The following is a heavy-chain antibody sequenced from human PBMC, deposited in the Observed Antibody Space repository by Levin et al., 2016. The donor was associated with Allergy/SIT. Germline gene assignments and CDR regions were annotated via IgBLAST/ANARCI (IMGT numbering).Heavy chain of an antibody. Sequence: GESLKISCAASGFTFSTYWMSWVRQAPGKGLEWVSGISGSGGSTYYADSVKGRFTISRDNSKNTLYLQMNSLRAEDTAVYYCAKGAAYCGGDCYPTKFDPWGQGTLVTVSS. J-gene: IGHJ5*02. CDR3: AKGAAYCGGDCYPTKFDP. D-gene: IGHD2-21*01. CDR2: ISGSGGST. CDR1: GFTFSTYW. V-gene: IGHV3-23*01.